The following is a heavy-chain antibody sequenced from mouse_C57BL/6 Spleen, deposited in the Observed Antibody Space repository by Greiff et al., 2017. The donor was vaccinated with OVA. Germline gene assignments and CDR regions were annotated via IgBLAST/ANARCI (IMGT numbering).Heavy chain of an antibody. D-gene: IGHD2-4*01. CDR1: GYTFTSYT. CDR3: ARGIYYDYLYAMDY. CDR2: INPSSGYT. J-gene: IGHJ4*01. V-gene: IGHV1-4*01. Sequence: QVQLQQSGAELARPGASVKMSCKASGYTFTSYTMHWVKQRPGQGLEWIGYINPSSGYTKYNQKFKDKATLTADKSSSTAYMQLSSLTSEDSADYYCARGIYYDYLYAMDYWGQGTSVTVSS.